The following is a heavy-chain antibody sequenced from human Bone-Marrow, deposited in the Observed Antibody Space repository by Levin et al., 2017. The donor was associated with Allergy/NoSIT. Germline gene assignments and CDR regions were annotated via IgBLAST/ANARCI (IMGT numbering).Heavy chain of an antibody. J-gene: IGHJ4*02. CDR3: ASRGSFDH. CDR2: LTSDGSSK. D-gene: IGHD3-10*01. Sequence: GESLKISCAASGLSFGDYGMHWVRQAPDSGLEWVALLTSDGSSKFYADSVKGRFIISRDNSNNILYLQLNSVRPEDTAVYYCASRGSFDHWGQGTLVTVSS. V-gene: IGHV3-30*03. CDR1: GLSFGDYG.